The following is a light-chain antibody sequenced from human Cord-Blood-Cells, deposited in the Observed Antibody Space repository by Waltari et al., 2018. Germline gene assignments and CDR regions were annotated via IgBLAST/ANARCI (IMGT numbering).Light chain of an antibody. CDR2: DVS. CDR3: SSYTSSSVV. Sequence: QSALTQPASVSGSPGQSITISCPGTSSDVRGYNYVSWYQQHPGKAPKLMIYDVSNRPSGVSNRFSGSKSGNTASLTISGLQAEDEADYYCSSYTSSSVVFGGGTKLTVL. CDR1: SSDVRGYNY. V-gene: IGLV2-14*01. J-gene: IGLJ2*01.